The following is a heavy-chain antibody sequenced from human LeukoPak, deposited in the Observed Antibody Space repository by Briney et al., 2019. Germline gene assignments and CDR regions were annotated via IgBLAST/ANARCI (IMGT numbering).Heavy chain of an antibody. D-gene: IGHD3-3*01. V-gene: IGHV3-49*04. CDR2: IRSKAYGGTT. CDR1: GFTFGDYV. CDR3: TRGKYYDFWSGYYPDY. Sequence: GGSLRLSCTASGFTFGDYVMSWVRQAPGKGLGWGGFIRSKAYGGTTEYAASVKGRFTISRDDSTSIAYLQMNSMKTEDTAVYYCTRGKYYDFWSGYYPDYWGQGTLVTVSS. J-gene: IGHJ4*02.